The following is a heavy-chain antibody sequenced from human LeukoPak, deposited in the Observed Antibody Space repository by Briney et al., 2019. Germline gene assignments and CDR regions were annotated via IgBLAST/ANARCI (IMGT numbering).Heavy chain of an antibody. CDR3: TRYYYGSGSWSRPSAFDI. CDR1: GFTFSNAW. V-gene: IGHV3-15*01. D-gene: IGHD3-10*01. Sequence: GGSLRLSCAASGFTFSNAWMSWVRQAPGKGLEWVGRIKSKTDGGTTDYAAPVKGRFTISRDDSRNTLYLQMNSLKTEDTAVYYCTRYYYGSGSWSRPSAFDIWGQGTMVTVSS. CDR2: IKSKTDGGTT. J-gene: IGHJ3*02.